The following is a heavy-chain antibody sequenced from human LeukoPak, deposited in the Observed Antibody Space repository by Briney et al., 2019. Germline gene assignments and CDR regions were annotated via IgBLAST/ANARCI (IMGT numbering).Heavy chain of an antibody. Sequence: SVKVSCKASGGTFSSYAVSWVRLTPGQGLEWLGGIIPVFGTTTYAQKFQAKVTMTADKSTNTAYLEISSLTSDDTAVYYCARCSPGDSSNFYAVLQYWGQGTQATVST. CDR3: ARCSPGDSSNFYAVLQY. CDR1: GGTFSSYA. J-gene: IGHJ4*02. V-gene: IGHV1-69*06. CDR2: IIPVFGTT. D-gene: IGHD3-22*01.